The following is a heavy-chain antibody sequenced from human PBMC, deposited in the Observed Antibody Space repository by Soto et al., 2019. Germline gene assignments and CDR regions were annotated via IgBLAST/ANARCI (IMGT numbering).Heavy chain of an antibody. J-gene: IGHJ4*02. CDR3: AKLASMSSRDGFHH. CDR2: ISGTGSNP. V-gene: IGHV3-23*01. D-gene: IGHD5-12*01. Sequence: EVQVLQSGGGLVQPGVSLRLSCAASGFTFSSYAMSWVRQAPGQGLEWVSAISGTGSNPYYADSVQGRFTISRDNAKNAVYLRKNSLTAEDTALYYCAKLASMSSRDGFHHCGQGTLVTVSS. CDR1: GFTFSSYA.